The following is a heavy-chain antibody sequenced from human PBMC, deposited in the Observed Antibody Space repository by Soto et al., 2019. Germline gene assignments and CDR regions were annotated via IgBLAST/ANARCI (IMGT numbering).Heavy chain of an antibody. Sequence: GGSLRLSCAASGFTFSSYAMSWVRQAPGKGLEWVSAISGSGGSTNYADSVKGRFTMSRDNSKNTLYLQMNSLRAEDTAVYYCAKESRAYYDSSGYYDYWGQGTLVTVSS. J-gene: IGHJ4*02. CDR1: GFTFSSYA. CDR3: AKESRAYYDSSGYYDY. CDR2: ISGSGGST. D-gene: IGHD3-22*01. V-gene: IGHV3-23*01.